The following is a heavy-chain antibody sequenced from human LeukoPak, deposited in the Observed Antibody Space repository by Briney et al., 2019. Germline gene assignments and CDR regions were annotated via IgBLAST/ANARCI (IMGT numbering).Heavy chain of an antibody. CDR2: INPNSGGT. CDR3: ARDLGTAMAPNYYYYYGMDV. J-gene: IGHJ6*02. Sequence: ASVKVSCKASGYTFTGYYMHWVRQAPGQGLEWMGWINPNSGGTNYAQKFQGRVTMTRDTSISTAYMELSRLRSDDTAVYYCARDLGTAMAPNYYYYYGMDVWGQGTTVTVSS. V-gene: IGHV1-2*02. D-gene: IGHD5-18*01. CDR1: GYTFTGYY.